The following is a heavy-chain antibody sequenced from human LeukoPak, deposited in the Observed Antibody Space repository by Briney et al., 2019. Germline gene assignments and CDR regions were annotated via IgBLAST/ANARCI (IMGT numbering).Heavy chain of an antibody. CDR1: GGSISSSNW. Sequence: SETLSLTCAVSGGSISSSNWWSWVRQPPGKGLEWIGEIYHSGSTNYNPSLKSRVTISVDTSKNQFSLKLSSVTAADTAVYYCARAGVRGAHFDYWGQGTLVTVSS. V-gene: IGHV4-4*02. CDR3: ARAGVRGAHFDY. J-gene: IGHJ4*02. CDR2: IYHSGST. D-gene: IGHD3-10*01.